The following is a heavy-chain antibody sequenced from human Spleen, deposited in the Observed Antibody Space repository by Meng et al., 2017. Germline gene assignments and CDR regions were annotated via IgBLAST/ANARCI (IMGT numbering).Heavy chain of an antibody. D-gene: IGHD6-13*01. J-gene: IGHJ5*02. CDR3: ARVLPYSSSWGS. V-gene: IGHV4-39*07. Sequence: SGPTLVKPTQTLTPTCTFSGFSLSTSGMCVSWIRQPPGKGLEWIGSVYSSLNTYYTPSLKSRVTISRDTPKNQISLRLNSVTAADTAVYYCARVLPYSSSWGSWGQGTLVTVSS. CDR1: GFSLSTSGMC. CDR2: VYSSLNT.